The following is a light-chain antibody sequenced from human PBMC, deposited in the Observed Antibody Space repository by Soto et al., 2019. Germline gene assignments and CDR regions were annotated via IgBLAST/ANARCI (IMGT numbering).Light chain of an antibody. CDR1: QSISGY. CDR2: AAS. J-gene: IGKJ3*01. Sequence: QMTQSRSSLSASVGDTVTITCRASQSISGYLSWYQQKPGKAPKLLIHAASSLQSGVPSRFSGSGPGTDFTLTISSLQTEDFATYYCQESYSTPSVTFGPGTKVDIK. CDR3: QESYSTPSVT. V-gene: IGKV1-39*01.